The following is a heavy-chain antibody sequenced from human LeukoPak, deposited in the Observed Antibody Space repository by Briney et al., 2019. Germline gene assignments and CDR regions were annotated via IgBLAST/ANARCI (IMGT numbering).Heavy chain of an antibody. CDR3: AKGGCSGGSCYSLFDY. D-gene: IGHD2-15*01. V-gene: IGHV3-23*01. CDR2: ISGSGGST. Sequence: SXXMHWVRQAXGKGLEWVSAISGSGGSTYYADSVKGRFTISRDNSKNTLYLQMNSLRAEDTAVYYCAKGGCSGGSCYSLFDYWGQGTLVTVSS. CDR1: SXX. J-gene: IGHJ4*02.